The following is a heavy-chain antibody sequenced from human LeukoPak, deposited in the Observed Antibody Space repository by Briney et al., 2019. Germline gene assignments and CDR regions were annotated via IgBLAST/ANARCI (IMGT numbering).Heavy chain of an antibody. Sequence: PGRSLRLSCAASGFTFSSYGMHWVRQAPGKGLEWVAVIWYDGSNKYYADSVKGRFTISRDNSKNTLYLQMNSLRAEDTAVYYYTRGWIAVAAHYYFDYWGQGTLVTVSS. CDR3: TRGWIAVAAHYYFDY. J-gene: IGHJ4*02. V-gene: IGHV3-33*01. CDR1: GFTFSSYG. D-gene: IGHD6-19*01. CDR2: IWYDGSNK.